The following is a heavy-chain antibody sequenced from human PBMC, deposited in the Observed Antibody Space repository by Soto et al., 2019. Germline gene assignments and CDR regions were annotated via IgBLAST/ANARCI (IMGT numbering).Heavy chain of an antibody. J-gene: IGHJ4*02. CDR1: GGSISSYY. CDR3: ARLWGWYFDY. Sequence: SETLSLTCSVSGGSISSYYWSWIRQPPGKGLEWIGYIYYSGSTNYNPSLKNRVTISVDTSKNQFSLKLSSVTAADTAVYYCARLWGWYFDYWGQGTLVT. CDR2: IYYSGST. V-gene: IGHV4-59*01. D-gene: IGHD2-21*01.